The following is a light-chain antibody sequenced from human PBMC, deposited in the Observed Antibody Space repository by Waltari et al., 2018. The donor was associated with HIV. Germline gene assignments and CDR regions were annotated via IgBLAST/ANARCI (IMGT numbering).Light chain of an antibody. J-gene: IGLJ3*02. V-gene: IGLV2-14*01. CDR1: HSDIGTFDF. Sequence: QSALAQPASMSGSPGQSVTISCAGRHSDIGTFDFVSWYQQLPGKAPKLLIYRVTFWPSGVPSRFSASKSANTASLTISDLQTEDEAHYYCSSYTITNTWVFGGGTLLTVL. CDR2: RVT. CDR3: SSYTITNTWV.